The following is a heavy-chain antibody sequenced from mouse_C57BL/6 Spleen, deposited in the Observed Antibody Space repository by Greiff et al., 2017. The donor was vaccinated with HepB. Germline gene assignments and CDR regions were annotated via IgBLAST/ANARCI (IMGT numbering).Heavy chain of an antibody. Sequence: DVMLVESGGDLVKPGGSLKLSCAASGFTFSSYGMSWVRQTPDKRLEWVATISSDGSYTYYPDSVKGRFTISRDNAKNTLYLQMSSLKSEDTAMYYCARSYGYDTCWYFDVWGTGTTVTVSS. D-gene: IGHD2-2*01. CDR1: GFTFSSYG. CDR2: ISSDGSYT. V-gene: IGHV5-6*02. J-gene: IGHJ1*03. CDR3: ARSYGYDTCWYFDV.